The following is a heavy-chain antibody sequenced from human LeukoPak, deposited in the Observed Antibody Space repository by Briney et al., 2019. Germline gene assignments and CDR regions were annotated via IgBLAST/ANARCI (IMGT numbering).Heavy chain of an antibody. D-gene: IGHD5-18*01. CDR3: ARDRGYSYTFDY. Sequence: ASVKVSCKASGYTFTGYYMHWVRQAPGQGLEWMGWINPNSGGTNYAQKFQGRVTMTRDTSISTAYMELSRLRSDDTAVYYCARDRGYSYTFDYWGQGTLVTVSS. J-gene: IGHJ4*02. CDR1: GYTFTGYY. CDR2: INPNSGGT. V-gene: IGHV1-2*02.